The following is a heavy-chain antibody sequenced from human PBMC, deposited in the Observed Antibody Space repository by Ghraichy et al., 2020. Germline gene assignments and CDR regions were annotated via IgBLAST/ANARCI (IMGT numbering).Heavy chain of an antibody. D-gene: IGHD5-18*01. CDR2: ISYDGKNK. J-gene: IGHJ4*02. Sequence: GGSLRLSCAASGFILSKYAMHWVRQAPGKGLEWVAVISYDGKNKHYADSVKGRFTISRDNSKNTLYLQMNSLRADDTAVYYCARDSSFTADYYFDYWGQGTLVTVSS. CDR1: GFILSKYA. V-gene: IGHV3-30*04. CDR3: ARDSSFTADYYFDY.